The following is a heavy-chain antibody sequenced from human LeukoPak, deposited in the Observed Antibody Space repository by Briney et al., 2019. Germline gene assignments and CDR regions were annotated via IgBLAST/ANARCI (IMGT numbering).Heavy chain of an antibody. CDR1: GFIVSGDF. CDR2: IYSDGST. CDR3: ARERGRGRDSPWFDY. J-gene: IGHJ4*02. Sequence: GGSLRLSCAASGFIVSGDFMSWVRQAPGKGLEWVSVIYSDGSTYYADSVKGRFTISRNNSKNTLDLQMTGLRAEDTAVYYCARERGRGRDSPWFDYWGQGTLVTVSS. D-gene: IGHD1-26*01. V-gene: IGHV3-53*01.